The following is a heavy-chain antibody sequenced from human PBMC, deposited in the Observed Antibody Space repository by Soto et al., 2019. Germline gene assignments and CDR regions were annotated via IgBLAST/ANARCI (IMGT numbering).Heavy chain of an antibody. J-gene: IGHJ3*02. V-gene: IGHV1-69*13. CDR1: GGTFSSYA. CDR2: IIPIFGTA. Sequence: ASVKVSCKASGGTFSSYAISWVRQAPGQGLEWMGGIIPIFGTANYAQKFQGRVTITADESTSTAYMELSSLRSEDTAVYYCARLVDTAMVNPDQPKSHDAFDIWGQGTMVTVSS. D-gene: IGHD5-18*01. CDR3: ARLVDTAMVNPDQPKSHDAFDI.